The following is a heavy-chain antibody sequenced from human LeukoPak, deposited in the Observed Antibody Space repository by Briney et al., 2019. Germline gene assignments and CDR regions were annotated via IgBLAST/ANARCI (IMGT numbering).Heavy chain of an antibody. Sequence: GGSLRLSCAVSGFSVSNNYVSWVRQAPGKGLEWVAIIYIAGTTYHADSVKGRFSISRDNSKNTLYLQISSLRAEDTAVYYCAKTLVGATSGPDYHFVSWGQGPWSPSPQ. CDR2: IYIAGTT. D-gene: IGHD1-26*01. CDR3: AKTLVGATSGPDYHFVS. V-gene: IGHV3-53*01. J-gene: IGHJ4*02. CDR1: GFSVSNNY.